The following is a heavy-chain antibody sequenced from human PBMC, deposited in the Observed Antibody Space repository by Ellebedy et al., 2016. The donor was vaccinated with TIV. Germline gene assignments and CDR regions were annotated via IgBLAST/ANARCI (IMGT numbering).Heavy chain of an antibody. J-gene: IGHJ6*02. CDR1: GFTFSSYA. CDR2: ISRSGGST. Sequence: PGGSLRLSCAASGFTFSSYAMSWVRQAPGKGLEWVSAISRSGGSTYYADSVKGRFTISRDNSKNTRYLQMNSLRAEDTAVYYCARERGEPVDTAMVRVKDYYYYGMDVWGQGTTVTVSS. D-gene: IGHD5-18*01. CDR3: ARERGEPVDTAMVRVKDYYYYGMDV. V-gene: IGHV3-23*01.